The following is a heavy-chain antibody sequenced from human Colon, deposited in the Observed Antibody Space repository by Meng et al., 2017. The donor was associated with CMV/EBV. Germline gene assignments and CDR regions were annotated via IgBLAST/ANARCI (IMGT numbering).Heavy chain of an antibody. Sequence: SVPVSCKASGGTFSSYAISWVRQAPGQGREWMGGIIPILGIANYAQKFQGRVTITADKSTSTAYMELSSLRSEDTAVYYCARVGLRFLEWLSPNYYGMDVWGQGTTVTVSS. V-gene: IGHV1-69*10. J-gene: IGHJ6*02. CDR1: GGTFSSYA. CDR3: ARVGLRFLEWLSPNYYGMDV. D-gene: IGHD3-3*01. CDR2: IIPILGIA.